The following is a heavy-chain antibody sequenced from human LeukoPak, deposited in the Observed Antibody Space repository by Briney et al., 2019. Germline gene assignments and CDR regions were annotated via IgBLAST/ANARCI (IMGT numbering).Heavy chain of an antibody. J-gene: IGHJ5*02. CDR1: GFTFSSYG. D-gene: IGHD2-15*01. V-gene: IGHV3-33*01. Sequence: GGSLRLSCAASGFTFSSYGMHWVRQAPGKGLEWVAVIWYDGSNQYYGDSVKGRFTISRDNSKNTLYLQMNSLRAEDTAVYYCAREVAAATYRGDWFDTWGQGTLVTVSS. CDR3: AREVAAATYRGDWFDT. CDR2: IWYDGSNQ.